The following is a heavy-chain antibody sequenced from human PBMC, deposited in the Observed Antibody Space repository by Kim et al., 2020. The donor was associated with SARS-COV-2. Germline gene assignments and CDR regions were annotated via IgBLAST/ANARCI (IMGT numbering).Heavy chain of an antibody. CDR1: GFTFSSYA. Sequence: GGSLRLSCAASGFTFSSYAMSWVRQAPGKGLEWVSAISGSGGSTYYADSVKGRFTISRDNSKNTLYLQMNSLRAEDTAVYYCAKGAKKFITMVRGVILHWFDPWGQGTLVTVSS. J-gene: IGHJ5*02. CDR3: AKGAKKFITMVRGVILHWFDP. V-gene: IGHV3-23*01. D-gene: IGHD3-10*01. CDR2: ISGSGGST.